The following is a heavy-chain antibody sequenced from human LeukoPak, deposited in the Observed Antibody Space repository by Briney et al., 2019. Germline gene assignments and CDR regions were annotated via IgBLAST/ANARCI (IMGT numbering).Heavy chain of an antibody. CDR2: INHSGST. CDR3: ATASPVDWLFSV. V-gene: IGHV4-34*01. Sequence: SETLSLTCAVDGGSFSGYYWSWIRQPPGKGLEWIGEINHSGSTNYNPSLKSRVTISVDTPKNQFSLKLSSVTAADTAVYYCATASPVDWLFSVWGQGTLVTVSS. J-gene: IGHJ4*02. D-gene: IGHD3-9*01. CDR1: GGSFSGYY.